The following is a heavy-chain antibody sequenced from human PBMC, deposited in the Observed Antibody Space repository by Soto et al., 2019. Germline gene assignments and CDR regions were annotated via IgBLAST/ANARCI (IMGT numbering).Heavy chain of an antibody. V-gene: IGHV5-51*01. Sequence: PGESQKIYWKGSEYGSAGACSGWVSKITGKGLEWLGIIYPGDSDTRYSPSFQSQVTISVDKSINTAYLQWSSLKASDTAMYFCARHAAGNYYDSSGSQVWYFDLWGRGTLVTVSS. J-gene: IGHJ2*01. CDR1: EYGSAGAC. CDR2: IYPGDSDT. CDR3: ARHAAGNYYDSSGSQVWYFDL. D-gene: IGHD3-22*01.